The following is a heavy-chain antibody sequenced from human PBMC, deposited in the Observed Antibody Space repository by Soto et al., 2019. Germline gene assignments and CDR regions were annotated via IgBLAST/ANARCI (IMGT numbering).Heavy chain of an antibody. CDR3: ASHYDMWSGYLSPVDY. D-gene: IGHD3-3*01. Sequence: QVQLVESGGDLVKPGGSLRLSCAASGYTFSDYYMSWILQAPGKGLEWISYIDTSGTKIYYADSVKGRFTITRDNAKNSLYLGMNSLRDEDTAVYYCASHYDMWSGYLSPVDYWGQGTLVTVSS. J-gene: IGHJ4*02. CDR1: GYTFSDYY. V-gene: IGHV3-11*01. CDR2: IDTSGTKI.